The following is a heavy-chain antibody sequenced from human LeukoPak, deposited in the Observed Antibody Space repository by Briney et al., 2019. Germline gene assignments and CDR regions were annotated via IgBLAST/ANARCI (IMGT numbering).Heavy chain of an antibody. CDR3: ARDLGRYQLLFGY. J-gene: IGHJ4*02. CDR2: INAGDDNT. D-gene: IGHD2-2*01. CDR1: GYTVTNYT. V-gene: IGHV1-3*01. Sequence: ASVKVSCKASGYTVTNYTIHWVRQAPGQGLEWMGWINAGDDNTKYSQKFQGRVTITRDTSTSTAYMELRSLRSDDTAVYYCARDLGRYQLLFGYWGQGTLVTVSS.